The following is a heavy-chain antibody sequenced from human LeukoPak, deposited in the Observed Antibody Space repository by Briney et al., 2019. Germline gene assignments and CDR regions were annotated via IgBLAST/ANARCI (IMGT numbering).Heavy chain of an antibody. CDR3: ARNQQLGGHSYYYYGMDV. J-gene: IGHJ6*02. Sequence: GGSLRLSCAASGFSFSTYAMSWVRQAPGKGLEWVSGISGGGVTTYYADSVKGRFTISRDNSKNTLYLQMNSLRADDTAIYYCARNQQLGGHSYYYYGMDVWGQGTTVTVSS. D-gene: IGHD3-16*01. CDR1: GFSFSTYA. CDR2: ISGGGVTT. V-gene: IGHV3-23*01.